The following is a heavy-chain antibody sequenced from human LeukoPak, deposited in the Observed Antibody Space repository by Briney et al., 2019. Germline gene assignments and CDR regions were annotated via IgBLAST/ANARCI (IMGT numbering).Heavy chain of an antibody. J-gene: IGHJ6*02. CDR1: GFTFSSYS. CDR2: ISSSSSYI. D-gene: IGHD2-8*02. Sequence: PGGSLRLSCAASGFTFSSYSMNWVRQAPGKGLEWVSSISSSSSYIYYADSVKGRFTISRDNAKNSLYLQMNSLRAEDTAVYYCASLVPWYYGMDVWGQGTTVTVSS. V-gene: IGHV3-21*01. CDR3: ASLVPWYYGMDV.